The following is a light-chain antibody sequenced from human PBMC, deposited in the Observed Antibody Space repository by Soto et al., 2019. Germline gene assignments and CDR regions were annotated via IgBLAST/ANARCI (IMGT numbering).Light chain of an antibody. CDR3: QQYGSSLVT. J-gene: IGKJ3*01. CDR1: QSVSSSY. V-gene: IGKV3-20*01. CDR2: GAS. Sequence: EIVLTQSPGTLSLSPGERATLSCRASQSVSSSYLAWYQQKPGQAPRLLIYGASSRATGIPDRFSGSGSGTDFTLTISRLEPEDFAVYYCQQYGSSLVTFGPGTKVAIK.